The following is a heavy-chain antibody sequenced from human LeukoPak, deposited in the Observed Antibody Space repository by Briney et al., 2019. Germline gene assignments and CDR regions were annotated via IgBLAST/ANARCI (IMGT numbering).Heavy chain of an antibody. CDR2: IYPGDSDS. D-gene: IGHD3-16*01. V-gene: IGHV5-51*01. J-gene: IGHJ4*02. CDR3: ARGGPPPPSDVYYQDDSGVSFDY. CDR1: GYSFTSYW. Sequence: PGESLKISCKGSGYSFTSYWIGWVRQMPGKGLEWMGIIYPGDSDSRYSPSFQGPVTISADESISTAFLQWSSLKASDTAMYFCARGGPPPPSDVYYQDDSGVSFDYWGQGTLVTVSS.